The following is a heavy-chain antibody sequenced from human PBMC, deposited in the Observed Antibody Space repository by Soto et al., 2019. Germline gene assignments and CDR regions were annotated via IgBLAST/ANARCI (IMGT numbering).Heavy chain of an antibody. D-gene: IGHD6-13*01. Sequence: SETLSLTCSVSCASIISYNWNWVRQSAGKGPEWVGRLNIAGTINYNPSLKSRITMSMDTSKNQISLHLRSVTAADTAMYYCARDRGEYTSSWFWYFSHWGHGALVTVSS. J-gene: IGHJ2*01. V-gene: IGHV4-4*07. CDR1: CASIISYN. CDR2: LNIAGTI. CDR3: ARDRGEYTSSWFWYFSH.